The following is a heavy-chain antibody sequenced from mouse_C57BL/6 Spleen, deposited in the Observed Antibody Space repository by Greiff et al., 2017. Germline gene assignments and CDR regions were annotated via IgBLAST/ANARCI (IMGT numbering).Heavy chain of an antibody. J-gene: IGHJ4*01. Sequence: QLQQSGPELVKPGASVKISCKASGYTFTDYYMNWVKQSHGKSLEWIGDINPNNGGTSYNQKFKGKATLTVDKSSSTAYMELRSLTSEDSAVYYCASSYYAMDYWGQGTSVTVSS. V-gene: IGHV1-26*01. CDR2: INPNNGGT. CDR3: ASSYYAMDY. CDR1: GYTFTDYY.